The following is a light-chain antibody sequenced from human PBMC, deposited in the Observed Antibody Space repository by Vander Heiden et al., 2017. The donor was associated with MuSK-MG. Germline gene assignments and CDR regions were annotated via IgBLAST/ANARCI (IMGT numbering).Light chain of an antibody. J-gene: IGLJ3*02. V-gene: IGLV2-23*02. CDR1: SSDDGKYNH. CDR3: CSYAGGGTWV. Sequence: QYALTHPAFASGIAGQSITISCSGTSSDDGKYNHVAWHRQNPGNAPQLMILEIARRPAGVPDRFSGSRSGNTASLTISGLQAEDEGDYYCCSYAGGGTWVFGGGTRVTVL. CDR2: EIA.